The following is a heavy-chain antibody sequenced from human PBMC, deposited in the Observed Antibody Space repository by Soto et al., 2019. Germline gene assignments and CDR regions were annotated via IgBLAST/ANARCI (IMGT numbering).Heavy chain of an antibody. Sequence: GSLRLSCAASGFTFSSYGMHWVRQAPGKRLEWVAVIWYDGSNKYYADSVKGRFTISRDNSKNTLYLQMNSLRAEDTAVYYCARGRYGDYVFDYWGQGTLVTVSS. CDR2: IWYDGSNK. CDR1: GFTFSSYG. CDR3: ARGRYGDYVFDY. D-gene: IGHD4-17*01. V-gene: IGHV3-33*01. J-gene: IGHJ4*02.